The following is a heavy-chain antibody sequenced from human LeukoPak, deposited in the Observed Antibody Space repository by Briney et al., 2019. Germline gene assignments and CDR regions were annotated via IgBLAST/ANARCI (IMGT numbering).Heavy chain of an antibody. CDR3: ARDRPLAIFGVVTPGLDY. Sequence: GGSLRLSCAASGFTFSSYSMNWVRQAPGKGLEWVSSISSCSSYIYYADSVKGRFTISRDNAKNSLYLQMNSLRAEDTAVYYCARDRPLAIFGVVTPGLDYWGQGTLVTVSS. CDR2: ISSCSSYI. D-gene: IGHD3-3*01. V-gene: IGHV3-21*01. J-gene: IGHJ4*02. CDR1: GFTFSSYS.